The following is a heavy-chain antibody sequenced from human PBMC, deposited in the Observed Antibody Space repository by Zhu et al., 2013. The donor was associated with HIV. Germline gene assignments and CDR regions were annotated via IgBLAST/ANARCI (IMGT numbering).Heavy chain of an antibody. CDR3: AELVIGSLYYFDY. Sequence: AASGFTFSSYSMNWVRQAPGKGLEWVSSISSSSSYIYYADSVKGRFTISRDNAKNSLYLQMNSLRAEDTAVYYCAELVIGSLYYFDYWGQGTLVTVSS. D-gene: IGHD3-9*01. CDR2: ISSSSSYI. J-gene: IGHJ4*02. V-gene: IGHV3-21*01. CDR1: GFTFSSYS.